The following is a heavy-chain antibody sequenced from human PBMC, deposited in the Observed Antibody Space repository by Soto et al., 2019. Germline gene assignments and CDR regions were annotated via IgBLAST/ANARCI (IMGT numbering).Heavy chain of an antibody. J-gene: IGHJ4*02. CDR3: ARAGIELWSEF. V-gene: IGHV3-33*01. CDR1: GFTFSYYA. D-gene: IGHD1-1*01. CDR2: IWHAGT. Sequence: GGSLRLSCAASGFTFSYYAMHWVRQVPGKGLEWVAIIWHAGTNYADSVRDRFTISRDNSKNTVFLQMNTLRAEDTAIYYCARAGIELWSEFWGQGTLVTVSS.